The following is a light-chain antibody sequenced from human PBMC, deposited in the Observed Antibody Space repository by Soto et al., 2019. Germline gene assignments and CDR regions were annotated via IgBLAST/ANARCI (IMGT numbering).Light chain of an antibody. CDR3: QQYDKWPRT. V-gene: IGKV1-5*03. CDR2: RAS. CDR1: QSIDIW. Sequence: DIQMTQSPSTLSASEGDRGTITRRASQSIDIWLAWYQQRQGKAPKLXIYRASSLESGVPSRFSGSGAGTECTLTISSLEPEDFEVYHCQQYDKWPRTFGQGTKVDIK. J-gene: IGKJ1*01.